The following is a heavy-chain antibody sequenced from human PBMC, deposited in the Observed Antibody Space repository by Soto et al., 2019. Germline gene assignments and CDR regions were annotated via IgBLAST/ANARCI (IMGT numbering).Heavy chain of an antibody. V-gene: IGHV4-59*01. D-gene: IGHD4-4*01. J-gene: IGHJ6*02. CDR3: ARVSDYSNYVRHYYYGMDV. CDR2: IYYSGST. CDR1: GGSISSYY. Sequence: SETLSLTCTVSGGSISSYYWSWIRQPPGKGLEWIGYIYYSGSTNYNPSLKSRVTISVDTSKNQFSLKLSSVTAADTAVYYCARVSDYSNYVRHYYYGMDVWGQGTTVTVSS.